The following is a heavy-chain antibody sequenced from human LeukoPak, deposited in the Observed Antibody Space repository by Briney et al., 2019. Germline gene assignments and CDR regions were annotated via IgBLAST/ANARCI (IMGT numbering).Heavy chain of an antibody. J-gene: IGHJ5*02. D-gene: IGHD2-8*01. Sequence: KTGGSLRLSCAASGFSFSNDNMNWVRQAPGKGLEWVSSISSTSSYIYYADSVKGRFTISRDNAKNSLYLQMNSLRAEDTAVYYCAKVKSSLTLIGAWGQGTLVTVSS. CDR3: AKVKSSLTLIGA. CDR2: ISSTSSYI. CDR1: GFSFSNDN. V-gene: IGHV3-21*01.